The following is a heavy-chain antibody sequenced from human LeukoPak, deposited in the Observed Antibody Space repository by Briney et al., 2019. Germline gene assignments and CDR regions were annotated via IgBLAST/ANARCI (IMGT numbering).Heavy chain of an antibody. CDR3: XXXXCSGGSCRWAFDX. J-gene: IGHJ4*02. CDR1: GFTFSSYA. V-gene: IGHV3-23*01. CDR2: FSGSGDIT. D-gene: IGHD2-15*01. Sequence: GGSLRLSCAASGFTFSSYAMSWVRQAPGKGLEWVSAFSGSGDITYYADSVKGRFTISRDNSKNTLYLQMNSLRAEDTAVYYCXXXXCSGGSCRWAFDXWGQGTLVTXSS.